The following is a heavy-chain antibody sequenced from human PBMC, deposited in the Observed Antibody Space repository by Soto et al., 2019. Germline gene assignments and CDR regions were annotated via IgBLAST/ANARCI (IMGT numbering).Heavy chain of an antibody. CDR1: GFSFSDSA. CDR3: TRHLVDF. CDR2: IRSKSNNYAT. V-gene: IGHV3-73*01. J-gene: IGHJ4*02. Sequence: EVQLVESGGGLVQPGGSLKLSCAASGFSFSDSAMHWVRQASGKGLEWVGRIRSKSNNYATEYHASVKGRFTISRDDSKNTAYLQMNSLKTEDTAFYYCTRHLVDFWGQGTPVTVSS.